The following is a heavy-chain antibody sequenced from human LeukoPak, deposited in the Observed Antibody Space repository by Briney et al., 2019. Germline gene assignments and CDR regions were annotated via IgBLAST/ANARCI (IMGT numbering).Heavy chain of an antibody. CDR3: ARDGVDYGDYEGYFDY. Sequence: ASVTVSCKASGYTFTSYAMHWVRQAPGQRLEWMGWINAGNGNTKYSLKFQGRVTITRDTSASTAYMELSSLRSEDTAVYYCARDGVDYGDYEGYFDYWGQGTLVTVSS. J-gene: IGHJ4*02. CDR2: INAGNGNT. V-gene: IGHV1-3*01. D-gene: IGHD4-17*01. CDR1: GYTFTSYA.